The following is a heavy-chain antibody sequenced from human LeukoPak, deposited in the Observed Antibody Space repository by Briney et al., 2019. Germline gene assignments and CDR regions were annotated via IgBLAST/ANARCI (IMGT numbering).Heavy chain of an antibody. CDR1: GGSISSYY. Sequence: SETLSLTCTVSGGSISSYYWSWIRQPPGKGLEWIGYIYYSGSTNYNPSLKSRVTMSVDTSKNQFSLKLSSVTAADTAVYYCASVSTRYYYVTYWGQGTLVTVSS. J-gene: IGHJ4*02. CDR2: IYYSGST. CDR3: ASVSTRYYYVTY. V-gene: IGHV4-59*12. D-gene: IGHD3-10*02.